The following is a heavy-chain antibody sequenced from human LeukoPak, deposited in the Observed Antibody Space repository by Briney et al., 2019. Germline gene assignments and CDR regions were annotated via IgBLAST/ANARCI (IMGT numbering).Heavy chain of an antibody. V-gene: IGHV3-7*01. D-gene: IGHD2-15*01. CDR3: ASTPADDYYYYMDV. CDR2: INQDGSEK. J-gene: IGHJ6*03. CDR1: GFTFTIYW. Sequence: GGSLRLSCAASGFTFTIYWMSWVRQAPGKGLEWVANINQDGSEKYYVDSVKGRFTISRDNAKNSLYLQMDSLRAEDTAVYYCASTPADDYYYYMDVWGKGTTVTVSS.